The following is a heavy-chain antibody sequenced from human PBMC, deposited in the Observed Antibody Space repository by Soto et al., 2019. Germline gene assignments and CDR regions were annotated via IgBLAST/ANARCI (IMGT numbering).Heavy chain of an antibody. CDR3: ARERGTMVRGVIRRYYYGMDV. J-gene: IGHJ6*02. D-gene: IGHD3-10*01. V-gene: IGHV3-53*01. CDR2: IYSGGST. CDR1: GFTVSSNY. Sequence: GGSLRLSCAASGFTVSSNYMSWVRQAPGKGLEWVSVIYSGGSTYYADSVKGRFTISRDNSKNTLYLQMNSLRAEDTAVYYCARERGTMVRGVIRRYYYGMDVWGQGTTVTVSS.